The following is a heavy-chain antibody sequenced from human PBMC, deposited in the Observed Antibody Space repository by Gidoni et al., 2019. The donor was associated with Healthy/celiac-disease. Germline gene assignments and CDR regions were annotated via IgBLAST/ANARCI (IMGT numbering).Heavy chain of an antibody. Sequence: QVQLVQSGAEVKKPGSSVKVSCKASGGTFSSYAISWVRQAPGQGLEWMGGIIPIFGTANYAQKFQGRVTITADESTSTAYMELSSLRSEDTAVYYCARATDSSSWYGDYYYGMDVWGQGTTVTVSS. CDR1: GGTFSSYA. CDR3: ARATDSSSWYGDYYYGMDV. CDR2: IIPIFGTA. J-gene: IGHJ6*02. V-gene: IGHV1-69*01. D-gene: IGHD6-13*01.